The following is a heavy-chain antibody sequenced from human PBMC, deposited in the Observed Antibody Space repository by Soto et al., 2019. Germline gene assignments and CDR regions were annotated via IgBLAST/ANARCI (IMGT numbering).Heavy chain of an antibody. CDR1: GFPFTTYT. CDR2: IGSSGTYI. Sequence: GGSLRLSCAASGFPFTTYTMSLVRQSPGKGLEWVSSIGSSGTYIYYADSVKGRFTISRDNAKNSLYLQMNSLRAEDTAVYYCARDPLGRGYLDYWGKGTLVTVSS. CDR3: ARDPLGRGYLDY. V-gene: IGHV3-21*01. D-gene: IGHD3-16*01. J-gene: IGHJ4*02.